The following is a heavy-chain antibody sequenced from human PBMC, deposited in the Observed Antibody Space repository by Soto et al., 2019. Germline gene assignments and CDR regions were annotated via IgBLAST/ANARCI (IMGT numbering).Heavy chain of an antibody. CDR2: IYNTATT. CDR1: GGSFSRTSYY. V-gene: IGHV4-61*01. Sequence: SETLSLTCTVAGGSFSRTSYYWSWIRQPPGKGLEWIGHIYNTATTKYNPSLKGRVSISVATSTDQLSLRLTSVTAAATTLYYCARDHAMFGSRPWSPAFYHGMDVWGRGTMVTVSS. CDR3: ARDHAMFGSRPWSPAFYHGMDV. J-gene: IGHJ6*02. D-gene: IGHD3-3*02.